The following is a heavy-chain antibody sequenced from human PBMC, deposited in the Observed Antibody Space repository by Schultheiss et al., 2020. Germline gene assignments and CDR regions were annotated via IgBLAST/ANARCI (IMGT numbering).Heavy chain of an antibody. J-gene: IGHJ6*02. Sequence: SVKVSCKASGGTFSSYAISWVRQAPGQGLEWMGGIIPIFGTANYAQKFQGRVTITADESTSTAYMELSSLRSEDTAVYYCAREMEYCSSTSCYLTYGMDVWGQGTTVTVSS. V-gene: IGHV1-69*13. CDR2: IIPIFGTA. D-gene: IGHD2-2*01. CDR3: AREMEYCSSTSCYLTYGMDV. CDR1: GGTFSSYA.